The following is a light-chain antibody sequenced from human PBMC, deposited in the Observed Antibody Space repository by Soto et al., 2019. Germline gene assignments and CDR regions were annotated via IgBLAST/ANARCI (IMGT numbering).Light chain of an antibody. V-gene: IGLV2-14*01. CDR2: EVN. J-gene: IGLJ3*02. CDR3: SSYTRANTRV. CDR1: SSDVGAYDY. Sequence: QSALTQPASVSGSPGQSITISCTGSSSDVGAYDYVSRYQHHAGKAPKLIIYEVNNRPSGVSNRFSGSKSGNTASLTISGLQAEDEAHYFCSSYTRANTRVFGGGTKLTVL.